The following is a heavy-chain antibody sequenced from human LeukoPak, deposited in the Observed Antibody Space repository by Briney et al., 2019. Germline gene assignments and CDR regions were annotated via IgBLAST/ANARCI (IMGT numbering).Heavy chain of an antibody. CDR3: ASPQFSDAFDI. CDR2: ISSSGSTI. D-gene: IGHD3-3*01. V-gene: IGHV3-11*04. Sequence: GGSLRLSCTASGFSFKDYYMRWIRQAPGKGLEWVSYISSSGSTIYYADSVKGRFTISRDNAKNSLYLQMNSLRAEDTAVYYCASPQFSDAFDIWGQGTMVTVSS. J-gene: IGHJ3*02. CDR1: GFSFKDYY.